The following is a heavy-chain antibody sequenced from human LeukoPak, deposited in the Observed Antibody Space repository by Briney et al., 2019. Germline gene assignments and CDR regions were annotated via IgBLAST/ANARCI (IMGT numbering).Heavy chain of an antibody. V-gene: IGHV1-69*05. Sequence: ASVKVSCKASGGTFSSYAISWVRQAPGQGLEWMGGIIPIFGTANYAQKFQGGVTITTDEPTSTAYMELSSLRSEDTAVYYCARGGGIAASDVWGKGTTVTVSS. CDR3: ARGGGIAASDV. J-gene: IGHJ6*04. D-gene: IGHD6-13*01. CDR2: IIPIFGTA. CDR1: GGTFSSYA.